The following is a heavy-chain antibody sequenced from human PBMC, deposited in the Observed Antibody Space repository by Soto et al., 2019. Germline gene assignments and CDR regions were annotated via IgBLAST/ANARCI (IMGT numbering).Heavy chain of an antibody. J-gene: IGHJ4*02. Sequence: GALRRSCAASVLTVRSYSMNWVRQATGKGLEWVSSISSSSSYIYYADSVKGRFTISRDNAKNSLYLQMNSLRAEDTAVYYCARGLRAIFGVASTDFDYWGQGSLVSVSS. CDR1: VLTVRSYS. D-gene: IGHD3-3*01. CDR3: ARGLRAIFGVASTDFDY. V-gene: IGHV3-21*01. CDR2: ISSSSSYI.